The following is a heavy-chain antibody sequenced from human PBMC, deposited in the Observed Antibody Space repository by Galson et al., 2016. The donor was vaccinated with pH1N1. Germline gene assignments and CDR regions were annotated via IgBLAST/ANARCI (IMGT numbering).Heavy chain of an antibody. Sequence: QSGAEVKKPGASVKVSCKASGYTLVDHYIHWVRQAPGQGLEWMGWMNPNTGGTNYAQKFQGRVTMTRDTSISTAYMELTRLRSDATAVYYCAREGVATTVDFWGQGTQVTVTS. CDR1: GYTLVDHY. V-gene: IGHV1-2*02. CDR2: MNPNTGGT. CDR3: AREGVATTVDF. D-gene: IGHD5-12*01. J-gene: IGHJ4*02.